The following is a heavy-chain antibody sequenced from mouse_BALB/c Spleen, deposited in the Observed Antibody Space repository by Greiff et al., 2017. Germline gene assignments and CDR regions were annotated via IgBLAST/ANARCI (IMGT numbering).Heavy chain of an antibody. D-gene: IGHD2-1*01. J-gene: IGHJ4*01. CDR3: ARSGNYHSIDY. CDR2: INPSSGYT. Sequence: QVQLQQSGAELARPGASVKMSCKASGYTFTSYTMHWVKQRPGQGLEWIGYINPSSGYTNYNQKFKDKATLTADKSSSTAYMQLSSLTSEDSAVYYCARSGNYHSIDYWGQGTSVTVSS. V-gene: IGHV1-4*01. CDR1: GYTFTSYT.